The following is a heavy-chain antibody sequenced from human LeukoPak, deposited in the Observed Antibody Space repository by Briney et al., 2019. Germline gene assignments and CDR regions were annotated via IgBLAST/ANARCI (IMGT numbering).Heavy chain of an antibody. CDR1: GDSLSSNSAT. CDR2: TYYRSKWYN. J-gene: IGHJ4*02. CDR3: ARGNGYPFDY. V-gene: IGHV6-1*01. D-gene: IGHD3-16*01. Sequence: SQTLSLTCAISGDSLSSNSATWNWVRQSPSRGLEWLGRTYYRSKWYNDYAVSVKGRVTINPNASKKQFSLQLNSVTPEDTAMYYCARGNGYPFDYWGQGTLVTVSS.